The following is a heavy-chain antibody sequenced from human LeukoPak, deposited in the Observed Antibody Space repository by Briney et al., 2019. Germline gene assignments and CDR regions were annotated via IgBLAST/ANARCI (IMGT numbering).Heavy chain of an antibody. D-gene: IGHD3-22*01. CDR3: AKVFGYYDSSGPDY. CDR1: GFNFRDYG. CDR2: IRYDGSNK. V-gene: IGHV3-30*02. J-gene: IGHJ4*02. Sequence: GGSLRLSCATSGFNFRDYGMHWVRQAPGKGLEWVACIRYDGSNKYYADSVKGRFTISRGNSKNTLYLQMNSLRAEDTAVYYCAKVFGYYDSSGPDYWGQGTLVTVSS.